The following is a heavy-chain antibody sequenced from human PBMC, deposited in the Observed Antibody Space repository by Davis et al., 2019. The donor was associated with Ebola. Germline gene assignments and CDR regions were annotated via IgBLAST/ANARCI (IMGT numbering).Heavy chain of an antibody. J-gene: IGHJ4*02. D-gene: IGHD6-6*01. CDR2: IKPDGSDK. CDR3: ARESEGGTVGSNIASRGAED. CDR1: GFSFSDNW. Sequence: PGGSLRLSCAASGFSFSDNWVSWVRQAPGKGLEWVANIKPDGSDKYYVDAVKGRFTISRDNAKNSLYLQMNSLRAEDTAVYYCARESEGGTVGSNIASRGAEDWGQGTLVTVSS. V-gene: IGHV3-7*01.